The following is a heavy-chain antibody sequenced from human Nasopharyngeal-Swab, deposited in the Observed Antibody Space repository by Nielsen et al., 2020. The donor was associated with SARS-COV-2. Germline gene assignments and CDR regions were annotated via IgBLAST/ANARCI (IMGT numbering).Heavy chain of an antibody. D-gene: IGHD3-3*01. J-gene: IGHJ4*02. Sequence: GESLKISCVASGFTFSSCAMTWVRQAPGKWLHWLSTISGSGHRTYYADSVKGRFTISRDNSQNTLYLQMNSLRAEDTAVYYCAKDFRHNYDYWSGYFTNWGRGTLVTVSS. CDR1: GFTFSSCA. CDR2: ISGSGHRT. V-gene: IGHV3-23*01. CDR3: AKDFRHNYDYWSGYFTN.